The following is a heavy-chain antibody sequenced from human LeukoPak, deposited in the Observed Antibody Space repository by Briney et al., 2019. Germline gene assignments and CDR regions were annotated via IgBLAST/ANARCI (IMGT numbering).Heavy chain of an antibody. D-gene: IGHD2-15*01. V-gene: IGHV3-21*01. CDR3: ARAGWQSLDY. J-gene: IGHJ4*02. Sequence: PGGSLRLSCAASGFTFSSYSMNGVRQAPGKGREWVSSISSTSSYIYYADSVKGRFTISRDNAKNSLYLQMNSLRGEDTAVYYCARAGWQSLDYWGQGTLVTVSS. CDR2: ISSTSSYI. CDR1: GFTFSSYS.